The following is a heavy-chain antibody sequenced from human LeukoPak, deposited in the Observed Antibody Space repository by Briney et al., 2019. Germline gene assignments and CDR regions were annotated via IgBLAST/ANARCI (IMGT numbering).Heavy chain of an antibody. CDR2: IYYSGST. D-gene: IGHD6-13*01. Sequence: SETLSLTCTVSGGSISSSNYYWGWIRQPPGKGLEWIGSIYYSGSTYYNPSLKSRVTISVDTSKNQFSLKLSSVTAADTAVYYCARDVAAAGNNWFDPWGQGTLVTVSS. V-gene: IGHV4-39*07. CDR3: ARDVAAAGNNWFDP. CDR1: GGSISSSNYY. J-gene: IGHJ5*02.